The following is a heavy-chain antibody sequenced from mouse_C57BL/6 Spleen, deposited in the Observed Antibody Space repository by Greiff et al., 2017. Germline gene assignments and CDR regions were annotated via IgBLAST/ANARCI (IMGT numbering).Heavy chain of an antibody. J-gene: IGHJ2*01. Sequence: VQLQQSGAELVRPGTSVKVSCKASGYAFTNYLIEWVKQRPGQGLEWIGVINPGSGGTTYNEKFKGKATLTADKSSRTAYTQLSSLTSEDSAVDFCSRSAIYYDYDDGYWGQGTTLTVSS. D-gene: IGHD2-4*01. CDR1: GYAFTNYL. CDR3: SRSAIYYDYDDGY. CDR2: INPGSGGT. V-gene: IGHV1-54*01.